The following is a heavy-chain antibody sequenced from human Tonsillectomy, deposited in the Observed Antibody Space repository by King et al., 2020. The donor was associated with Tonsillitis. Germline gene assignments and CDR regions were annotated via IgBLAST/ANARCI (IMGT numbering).Heavy chain of an antibody. V-gene: IGHV1-2*02. J-gene: IGHJ5*02. CDR2: INPNSGGT. CDR3: ARDTYYYGSVSNWFAP. D-gene: IGHD3-10*01. CDR1: GYTFTGYY. Sequence: VQLVESGAEVKKPGASVKVSCKASGYTFTGYYMHWVRQAPGQGLEWMGWINPNSGGTNYAQKFQGRVTMTRDTSISTAYMELSRLRSDDTAVYYCARDTYYYGSVSNWFAPWGQGTLVTVSS.